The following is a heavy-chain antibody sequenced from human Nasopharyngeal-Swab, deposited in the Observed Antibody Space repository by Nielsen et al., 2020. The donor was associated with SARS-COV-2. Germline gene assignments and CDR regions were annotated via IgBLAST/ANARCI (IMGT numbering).Heavy chain of an antibody. V-gene: IGHV3-48*03. Sequence: WIRQPPGKGLEWGSYISSSGSTIYYADSVKGRFTISRDNAKNSLYLQMNSLRAEDTAVYYCARDEGARVLWFGELSTYYYYGMDVWGQGTTVTVSS. CDR2: ISSSGSTI. D-gene: IGHD3-10*01. CDR3: ARDEGARVLWFGELSTYYYYGMDV. J-gene: IGHJ6*02.